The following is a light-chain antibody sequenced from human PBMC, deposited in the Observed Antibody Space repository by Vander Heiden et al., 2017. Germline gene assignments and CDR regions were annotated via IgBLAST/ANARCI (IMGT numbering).Light chain of an antibody. J-gene: IGKJ4*01. CDR1: QSIGSW. V-gene: IGKV1-5*03. CDR3: QQYNSYPRT. CDR2: MAS. Sequence: DIQMTQSPSTLSASVGDRVTITCRASQSIGSWLAWYQQKPGKAPKLLMYMASTLESGVPSSFSGSGSGTEFTLTISSLQPDDFATYYCQQYNSYPRTFGGGTKVEIK.